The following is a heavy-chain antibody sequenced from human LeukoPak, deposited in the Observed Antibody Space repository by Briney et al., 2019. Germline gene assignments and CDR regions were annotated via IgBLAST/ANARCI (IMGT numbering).Heavy chain of an antibody. J-gene: IGHJ4*02. CDR3: ARSYGSGADY. CDR2: INSDGSWT. CDR1: GFSFSGHW. D-gene: IGHD3-10*01. Sequence: GGSLRLSCTASGFSFSGHWMHWVRQAPGKGLVWVSHINSDGSWTSYADSVKGRFTISKDNAKNTVYLQMNSLRAEDTAVYYCARSYGSGADYWGQGTLVTVSS. V-gene: IGHV3-74*01.